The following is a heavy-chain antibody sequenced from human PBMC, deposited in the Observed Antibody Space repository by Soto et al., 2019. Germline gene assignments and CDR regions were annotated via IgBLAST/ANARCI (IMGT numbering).Heavy chain of an antibody. J-gene: IGHJ2*01. V-gene: IGHV1-3*01. CDR1: GYTFTSYA. CDR2: INAGNGNT. D-gene: IGHD1-26*01. Sequence: QVQLVQSGAEVKKPGASVKVSCKASGYTFTSYAMHWVRQAPGQRLEWMGWINAGNGNTKYSQKFQGRVTITRDTSASTADMELSSLTSEDTAVYDCARGGSLFWYFDLWGRGTLVTVSS. CDR3: ARGGSLFWYFDL.